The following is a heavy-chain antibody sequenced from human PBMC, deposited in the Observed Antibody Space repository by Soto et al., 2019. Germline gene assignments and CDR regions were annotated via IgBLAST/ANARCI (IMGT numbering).Heavy chain of an antibody. Sequence: QPGGSLRLSCAASGFTFGTTDMSWVRQAPGEGLEWVSGISGGGSNTFYADSVKGRFTISRDNSKNTLLLQMNSLGAEDTAVYYCAKDSNKYSSSLRGRYFDYWGQGIGVTVSS. CDR1: GFTFGTTD. D-gene: IGHD4-4*01. CDR2: ISGGGSNT. J-gene: IGHJ4*02. CDR3: AKDSNKYSSSLRGRYFDY. V-gene: IGHV3-23*01.